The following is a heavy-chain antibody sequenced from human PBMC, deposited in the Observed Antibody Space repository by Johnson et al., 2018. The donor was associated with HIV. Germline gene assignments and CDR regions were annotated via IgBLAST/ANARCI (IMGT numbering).Heavy chain of an antibody. CDR1: GFTFSSYG. J-gene: IGHJ3*02. CDR3: ARLRGAFDI. Sequence: QVQLVESGGGVVQPGRSLRLSCAASGFTFSSYGMHWVRQAPGKGLEWVAVISYDGSNKDYADSVKGRFTISRDNSKNTLYLQMNSLRAEDTAVYYCARLRGAFDIWGQGTMVTVSS. CDR2: ISYDGSNK. V-gene: IGHV3-30*03.